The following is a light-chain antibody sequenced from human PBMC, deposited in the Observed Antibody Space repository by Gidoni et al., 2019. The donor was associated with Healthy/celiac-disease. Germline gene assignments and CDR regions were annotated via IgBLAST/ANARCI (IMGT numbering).Light chain of an antibody. CDR3: QQYNNWPPYT. CDR1: QSVSSN. CDR2: GAS. J-gene: IGKJ2*01. V-gene: IGKV3-15*01. Sequence: EIVMTQSPATLSVSPGERATLSCRASQSVSSNLAWYQQKPGQAPRLLIYGASTRATGIPARFIGSGSGTEFTLTISRLQSEDFAVCYCQQYNNWPPYTFGQGTKLEIK.